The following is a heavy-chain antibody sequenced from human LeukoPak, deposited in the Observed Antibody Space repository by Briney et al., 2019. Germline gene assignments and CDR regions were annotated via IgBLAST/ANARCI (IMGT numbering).Heavy chain of an antibody. CDR3: AREHSSGYYFDY. J-gene: IGHJ4*02. Sequence: SETLSLTCTVSGGSIRSNYWSWIRQPPGKGLEWIGYMYYSGSTNYNPSLKSRVTISVDTSKNQFSLKLSSVTAADTAVYYCAREHSSGYYFDYWGQGTLVTVSS. D-gene: IGHD3-22*01. V-gene: IGHV4-59*12. CDR2: MYYSGST. CDR1: GGSIRSNY.